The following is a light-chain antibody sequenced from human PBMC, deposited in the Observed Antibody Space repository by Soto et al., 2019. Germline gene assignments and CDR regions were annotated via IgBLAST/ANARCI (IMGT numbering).Light chain of an antibody. CDR3: QQRSNWPP. Sequence: EMVLTQSPGTLSLSPGERATLSCRASQSVSSSYLAWYQQKPGQAPRLLIYDASNRATGIPARFSGGGSGTDFTLTISSLEPEDFAVYYCQQRSNWPPFGGGTKVDI. J-gene: IGKJ4*01. CDR2: DAS. CDR1: QSVSSSY. V-gene: IGKV3D-20*02.